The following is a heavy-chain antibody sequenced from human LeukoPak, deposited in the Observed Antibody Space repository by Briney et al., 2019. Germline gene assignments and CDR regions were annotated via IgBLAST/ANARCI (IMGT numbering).Heavy chain of an antibody. CDR2: INPNSGGT. D-gene: IGHD1-26*01. J-gene: IGHJ3*02. CDR3: ARLEWELLNAFDI. V-gene: IGHV1-2*02. CDR1: GYTFTGYY. Sequence: APVKVSCKASGYTFTGYYMHWVRQAPGQGLEWMGWINPNSGGTNYAQKFQGRVTMTRDTSISTAYMELSRLRSDDTAVYYCARLEWELLNAFDIWGQGTMVTVSS.